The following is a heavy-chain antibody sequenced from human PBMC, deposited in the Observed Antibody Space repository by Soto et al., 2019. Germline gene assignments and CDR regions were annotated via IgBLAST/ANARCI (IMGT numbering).Heavy chain of an antibody. Sequence: GGSLRLSCTVSGFAFSNYGINWVRQAPGQGLEWVSSISKSDYTYYSDSVKGRFTISRDNAKNSVSLQMNTLRVEDTAVYYCAREDSIIIPAVSDFWGQGTLVTVSS. V-gene: IGHV3-21*01. J-gene: IGHJ4*02. D-gene: IGHD2-2*01. CDR1: GFAFSNYG. CDR2: ISKSDYT. CDR3: AREDSIIIPAVSDF.